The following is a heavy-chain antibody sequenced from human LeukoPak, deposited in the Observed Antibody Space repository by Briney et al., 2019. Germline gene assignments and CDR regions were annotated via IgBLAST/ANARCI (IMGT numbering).Heavy chain of an antibody. J-gene: IGHJ4*02. CDR3: AREAGTGDY. CDR2: IKQDGSEK. Sequence: PGGSLRLSCAASGFTFSNYRMSWVRQAPGKGLEWVANIKQDGSEKYYVDSVKGRFTISRDNAKNSLYLQMNSLRAEDTAVYYCAREAGTGDYWGQGTLVTVSS. D-gene: IGHD6-19*01. CDR1: GFTFSNYR. V-gene: IGHV3-7*01.